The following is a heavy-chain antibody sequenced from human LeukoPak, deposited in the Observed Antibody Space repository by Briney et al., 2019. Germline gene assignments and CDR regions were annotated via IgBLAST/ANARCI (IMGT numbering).Heavy chain of an antibody. J-gene: IGHJ4*02. Sequence: PGGSLRLSCAASGFTFSSYGMHWVRQAPGKGLEWVAVIWYDGSNKYYADSVKGRFTISRDNSKNTLYLQINSLRAGDTAVYYCVRQATPHGHFDYWGQGILVTVSS. CDR2: IWYDGSNK. CDR1: GFTFSSYG. CDR3: VRQATPHGHFDY. D-gene: IGHD2-15*01. V-gene: IGHV3-33*01.